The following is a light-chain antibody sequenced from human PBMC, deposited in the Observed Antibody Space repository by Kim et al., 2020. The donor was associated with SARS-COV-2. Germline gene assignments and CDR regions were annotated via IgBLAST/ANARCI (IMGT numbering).Light chain of an antibody. J-gene: IGLJ3*02. CDR2: YDS. CDR3: QVWDNTGDHPV. CDR1: YIGGKS. Sequence: PGKTARMTCGGNYIGGKSVLWYQQKPGQAPVLVIYYDSDRPSGIPERFSGSNSGNRATLSISRVEAGDEADYYCQVWDNTGDHPVFGGGTQLTVL. V-gene: IGLV3-21*04.